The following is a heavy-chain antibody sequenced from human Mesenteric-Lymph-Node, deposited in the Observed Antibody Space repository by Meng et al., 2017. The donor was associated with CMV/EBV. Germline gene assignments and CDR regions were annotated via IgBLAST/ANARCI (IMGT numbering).Heavy chain of an antibody. Sequence: GGSLRLSCAASGFTFSTYWMHWVRQAPGKGLVWVSRIDRDGSTKNFADSVKGRFTISRDNARNTLYLQMNNLRAEDTAVYYCATGRVGEREYWGQGTLVTVSS. CDR3: ATGRVGEREY. D-gene: IGHD1-26*01. CDR1: GFTFSTYW. CDR2: IDRDGSTK. J-gene: IGHJ4*02. V-gene: IGHV3-74*01.